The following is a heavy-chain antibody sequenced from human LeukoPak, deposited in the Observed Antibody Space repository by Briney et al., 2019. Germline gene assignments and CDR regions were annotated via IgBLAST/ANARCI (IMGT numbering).Heavy chain of an antibody. Sequence: GGSLRLSCAASGFTFSSYSVNWVRQAPGKGLEWVSSISSSSSYKYYADSVKGRFTISRDNAKNSLYLQMNSLRAEDTAVYYCARDDIVGATPWYFDLWGRGTLVTVSS. CDR2: ISSSSSYK. J-gene: IGHJ2*01. CDR1: GFTFSSYS. D-gene: IGHD1-26*01. V-gene: IGHV3-21*01. CDR3: ARDDIVGATPWYFDL.